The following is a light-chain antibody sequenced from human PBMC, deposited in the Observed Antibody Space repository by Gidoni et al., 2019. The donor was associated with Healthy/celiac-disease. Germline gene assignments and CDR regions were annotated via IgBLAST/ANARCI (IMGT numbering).Light chain of an antibody. CDR3: QQYNSYSWT. Sequence: DSQMTQSPSTLSASVGDRVTITCRASQSSSSWLAWYQQKPGKAPKLLIYDASSLESGVPSRFSGSGSGTEFTLTISSLQPDDFATYYCQQYNSYSWTFGQWTKVEIK. CDR1: QSSSSW. V-gene: IGKV1-5*01. CDR2: DAS. J-gene: IGKJ1*01.